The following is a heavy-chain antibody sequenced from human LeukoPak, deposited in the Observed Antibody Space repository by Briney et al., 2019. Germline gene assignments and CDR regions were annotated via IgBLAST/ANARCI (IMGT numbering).Heavy chain of an antibody. CDR1: GYSISSGYY. J-gene: IGHJ3*02. CDR3: AREGGAGAFDI. D-gene: IGHD3-16*01. CDR2: IYHSGST. Sequence: SETLSLTCTVSGYSISSGYYWGWIRQPPGKGLEWIGSIYHSGSTYYNPSLQSRVTISVDTSKNQFSLKLSSVTAADTAVYYCAREGGAGAFDIWGQGTMVTVSS. V-gene: IGHV4-38-2*02.